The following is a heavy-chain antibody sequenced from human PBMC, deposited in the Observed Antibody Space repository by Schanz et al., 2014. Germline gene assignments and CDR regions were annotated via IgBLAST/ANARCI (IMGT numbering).Heavy chain of an antibody. CDR1: GFTFSCCA. CDR2: IYSGGST. CDR3: AKCIGWYGRCAFDI. D-gene: IGHD6-19*01. J-gene: IGHJ3*02. Sequence: EVQLVESGGVVAQPGGSLRLSCAASGFTFSCCAMSWVRLAPGKGLEWVAVIYSGGSTFYTDSVKGRFTISRDNSKNTLYLQMNSLIAEDTAVYYCAKCIGWYGRCAFDIWGQGTMVTVSS. V-gene: IGHV3-66*01.